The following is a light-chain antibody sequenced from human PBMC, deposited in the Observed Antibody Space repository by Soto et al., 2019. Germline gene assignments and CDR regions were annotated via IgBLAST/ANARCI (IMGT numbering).Light chain of an antibody. Sequence: QSVLTQPPSVSGALGQSVTISCTGITSNIGAGYDVHWYQLRPGRAPKLLIYGNTNRPSGVPDRFSGSKSATSASLAITGLQAEDEAIYYCQSYDNTLSGPIYVFGTGTKVTVL. CDR1: TSNIGAGYD. V-gene: IGLV1-40*01. CDR3: QSYDNTLSGPIYV. CDR2: GNT. J-gene: IGLJ1*01.